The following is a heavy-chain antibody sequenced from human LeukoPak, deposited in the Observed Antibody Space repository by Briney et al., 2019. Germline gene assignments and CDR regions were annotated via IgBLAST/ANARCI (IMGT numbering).Heavy chain of an antibody. CDR1: GFTFSDYY. CDR2: ISSSGSTI. CDR3: ARVNRVSAIQELDY. D-gene: IGHD2-21*02. V-gene: IGHV3-11*01. J-gene: IGHJ4*02. Sequence: GGSLRLSCAASGFTFSDYYMTWIRQAPGKGLEWVSCISSSGSTIFYADSVKGRFTISRDNAKSSLFLQMNSLRAEDTAVYYCARVNRVSAIQELDYWGQGTLVTVSS.